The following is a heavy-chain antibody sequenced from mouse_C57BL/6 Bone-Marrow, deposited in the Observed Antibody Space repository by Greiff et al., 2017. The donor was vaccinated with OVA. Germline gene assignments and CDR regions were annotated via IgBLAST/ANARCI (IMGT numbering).Heavy chain of an antibody. CDR3: ARVGGTFLAYFDY. V-gene: IGHV3-6*01. CDR1: GYSITSGYY. D-gene: IGHD3-3*01. J-gene: IGHJ2*01. CDR2: ISYDGSN. Sequence: VQLKESGPGLVKPSQSLSLTCSVTGYSITSGYYWNWIRQFPGNKLEWMGYISYDGSNNYNPSLKNRISITRDTSKNQFFLKLNSVTTEDTATYYCARVGGTFLAYFDYWGQGTTLTVSS.